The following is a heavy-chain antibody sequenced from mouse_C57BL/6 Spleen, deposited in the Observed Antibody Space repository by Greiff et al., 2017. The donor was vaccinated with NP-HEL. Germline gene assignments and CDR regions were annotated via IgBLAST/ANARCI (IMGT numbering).Heavy chain of an antibody. CDR1: GYSITSGYY. D-gene: IGHD3-1*01. J-gene: IGHJ3*01. CDR3: ARDRAARAWFAY. V-gene: IGHV3-6*01. Sequence: DVKLQESGPGLVKPSQSLSLTCSVTGYSITSGYYWNWIRQFPGNKLEWMGYISYDGSNNYNPSLKNRISITRDTSKNQFFLKLNSVTTEDTATYYCARDRAARAWFAYWGQGTLVTVSA. CDR2: ISYDGSN.